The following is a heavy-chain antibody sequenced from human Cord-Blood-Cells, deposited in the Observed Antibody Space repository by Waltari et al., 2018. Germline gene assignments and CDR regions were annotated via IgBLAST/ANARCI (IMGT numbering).Heavy chain of an antibody. D-gene: IGHD1-20*01. CDR2: IYSGGST. J-gene: IGHJ4*02. Sequence: EVQLVESGGGLIQPGGSLRLSCAASGFTVSSNYMSWVRQAPGKGLEWVSVIYSGGSTYYADSVKGRFTISRDNSKNTLYLQMNSLRAEDTAVYYCARDLPSRDYKGDYWGQGTPVTVSS. V-gene: IGHV3-53*01. CDR1: GFTVSSNY. CDR3: ARDLPSRDYKGDY.